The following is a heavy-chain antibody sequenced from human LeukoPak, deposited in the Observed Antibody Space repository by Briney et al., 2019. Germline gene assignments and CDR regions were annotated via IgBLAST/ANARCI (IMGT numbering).Heavy chain of an antibody. J-gene: IGHJ4*02. CDR3: AKDRMATYYYDSSGSAFDY. CDR2: NSGSGGST. Sequence: PGGSLRLSCAASGLTFSSYAMSWAPQAPGKGLEWVSANSGSGGSTYYADSVKGRFTISRDNSKNTLYLQMNSLRAEDTAVYYCAKDRMATYYYDSSGSAFDYWGQGTLVTVSS. D-gene: IGHD3-22*01. CDR1: GLTFSSYA. V-gene: IGHV3-23*01.